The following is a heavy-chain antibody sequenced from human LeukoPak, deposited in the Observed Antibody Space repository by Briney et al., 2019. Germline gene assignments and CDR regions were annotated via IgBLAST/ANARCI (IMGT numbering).Heavy chain of an antibody. CDR1: GYTFTSYG. CDR2: ISAYNGNT. CDR3: ARDPPSIAAAGTEY. V-gene: IGHV1-18*01. Sequence: ASVKVPCKASGYTFTSYGISWVRQAPGQGLEGMGWISAYNGNTNYAQKLQGRVTITADESTSTAYMELSSLRFEDTAVYYCARDPPSIAAAGTEYWGQGTLVTVSS. D-gene: IGHD6-13*01. J-gene: IGHJ4*02.